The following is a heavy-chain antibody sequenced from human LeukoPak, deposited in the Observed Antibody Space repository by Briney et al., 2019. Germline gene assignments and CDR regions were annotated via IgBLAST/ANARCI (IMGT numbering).Heavy chain of an antibody. D-gene: IGHD5-18*01. J-gene: IGHJ4*02. CDR1: GFTLSTYN. CDR3: ARHLSGVTGYTYGRGIDY. CDR2: ISTSSSYI. V-gene: IGHV3-21*01. Sequence: GGSLRLSCAASGFTLSTYNMKWVRQAPRKGLEWVSSISTSSSYIYYADSVKGRFTISRDNAKTSLYLHMNSLRAEDTAVYYCARHLSGVTGYTYGRGIDYWGQGTLVTVSS.